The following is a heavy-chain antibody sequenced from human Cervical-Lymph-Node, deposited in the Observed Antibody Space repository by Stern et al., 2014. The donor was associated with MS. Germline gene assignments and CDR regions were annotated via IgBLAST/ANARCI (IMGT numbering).Heavy chain of an antibody. V-gene: IGHV3-15*01. J-gene: IGHJ3*02. D-gene: IGHD3-22*01. CDR3: TTAIVIDAFDI. CDR2: IKRKVESEAT. Sequence: VQLVESGGGLVKPGGSLRLSCVASGFTFSNVWMSWVRQAPGKGLEWVGRIKRKVESEATDYAAPVKGRFTISRDDSKNTLYLQMNSLKTEDTAVYYCTTAIVIDAFDIWGQGTTVTVSS. CDR1: GFTFSNVW.